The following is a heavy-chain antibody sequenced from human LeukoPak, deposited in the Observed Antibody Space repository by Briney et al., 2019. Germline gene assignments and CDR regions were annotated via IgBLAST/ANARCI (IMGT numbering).Heavy chain of an antibody. J-gene: IGHJ4*02. CDR2: INHSGST. CDR1: GVSISSSSYY. D-gene: IGHD2-15*01. V-gene: IGHV4-39*07. CDR3: ARGRPFIGHCSGGSCYFLDY. Sequence: SETLSLTCTVSGVSISSSSYYWSWIRQPPGKGLEWIGEINHSGSTNYNPSLKSRVTISVDTSKNQFSLKLSSVTAADTAVYYCARGRPFIGHCSGGSCYFLDYWGQGTLVTVSS.